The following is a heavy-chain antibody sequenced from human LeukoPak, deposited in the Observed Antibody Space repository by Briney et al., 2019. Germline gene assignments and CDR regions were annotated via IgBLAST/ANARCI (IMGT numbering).Heavy chain of an antibody. V-gene: IGHV1-69*05. Sequence: ASVKVSCKASGGTFSSYAISWVRQAPGQGLEWMGGIIPIFGTANYAQKLQGRVTMTTDTSTSTAYMELRSLRSDDTAVYYCARIYYDFWSGYPEVDYWGQGTLVTVSS. J-gene: IGHJ4*02. CDR1: GGTFSSYA. D-gene: IGHD3-3*01. CDR2: IIPIFGTA. CDR3: ARIYYDFWSGYPEVDY.